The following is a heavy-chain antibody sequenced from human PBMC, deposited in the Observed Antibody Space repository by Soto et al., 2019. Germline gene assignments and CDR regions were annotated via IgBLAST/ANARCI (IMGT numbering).Heavy chain of an antibody. V-gene: IGHV4-59*01. CDR3: ARSRNSGYESTDY. J-gene: IGHJ4*02. Sequence: PSETLSLTCTVSGGSISSYYWSWIRQPPGKGLEWIGYIYYSGSTNYNPSLKSRVTISVDTSKNQFSLKLSSVTAADTAVYYCARSRNSGYESTDYWGQGTLVTVSS. CDR2: IYYSGST. D-gene: IGHD5-12*01. CDR1: GGSISSYY.